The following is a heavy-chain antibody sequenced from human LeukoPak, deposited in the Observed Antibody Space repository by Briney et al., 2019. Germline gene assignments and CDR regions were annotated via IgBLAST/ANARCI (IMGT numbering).Heavy chain of an antibody. J-gene: IGHJ5*02. CDR3: ARGGVADIIRGYWFDP. D-gene: IGHD3-10*01. CDR1: GGTISSYA. V-gene: IGHV1-69*13. Sequence: SVKVSCKASGGTISSYAISWVRQAPGQGLEWMGGIIPIFGTPNYSQKFQGRVTITADESMSTAYMELSSLRSEDTAVYYCARGGVADIIRGYWFDPWGQGTLVTVSS. CDR2: IIPIFGTP.